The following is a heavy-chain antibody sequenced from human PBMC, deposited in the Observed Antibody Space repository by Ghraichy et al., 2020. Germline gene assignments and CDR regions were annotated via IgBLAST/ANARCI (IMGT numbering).Heavy chain of an antibody. D-gene: IGHD5-18*01. CDR1: GFTFDDYT. Sequence: LSLTCAASGFTFDDYTMHWVRQAPGKGLEWVSLISWDGGSTYYADSVKGRFTISRDNSKNSLYLQMNSLRTEDTALYYCAKDRGYSYGYGTLDYWGQGTLVTVSS. V-gene: IGHV3-43*01. J-gene: IGHJ4*02. CDR3: AKDRGYSYGYGTLDY. CDR2: ISWDGGST.